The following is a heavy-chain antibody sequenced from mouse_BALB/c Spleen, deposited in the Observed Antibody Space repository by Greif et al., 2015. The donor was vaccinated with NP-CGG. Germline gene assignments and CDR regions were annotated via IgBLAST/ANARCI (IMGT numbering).Heavy chain of an antibody. CDR3: ARRGYDYGYAMDY. CDR1: GFTFSSYY. CDR2: INSNGGST. D-gene: IGHD2-4*01. Sequence: VESGGGLVNLGGSLKLSCAASGFTFSSYYMSWVRQTPEKRLELVAAINSNGGSTYYPDTVKGRFTISRDNAKNTLYLQMSSLKSEDTALYYCARRGYDYGYAMDYWGQGTSVTVSS. V-gene: IGHV5-6-2*01. J-gene: IGHJ4*01.